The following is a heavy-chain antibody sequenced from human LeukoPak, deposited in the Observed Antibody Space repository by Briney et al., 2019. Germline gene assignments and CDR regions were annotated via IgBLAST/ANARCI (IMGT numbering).Heavy chain of an antibody. CDR2: ISGSGGST. D-gene: IGHD6-13*01. CDR3: TRLGYSSSGSAVDV. Sequence: GGSLRLSCAASGFTFSSYAMSWVRQAPGKGLEWVSAISGSGGSTYYADSVKGRFTISRDNSKNTLYLQMNSLKTEDTAVYYCTRLGYSSSGSAVDVWGQGTTVTVSS. V-gene: IGHV3-23*01. CDR1: GFTFSSYA. J-gene: IGHJ6*02.